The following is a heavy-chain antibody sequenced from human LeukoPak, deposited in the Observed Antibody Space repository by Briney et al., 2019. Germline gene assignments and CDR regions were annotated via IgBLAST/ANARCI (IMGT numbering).Heavy chain of an antibody. D-gene: IGHD6-13*01. CDR1: GYTFTSYY. CDR3: GIVGYSSSWGDYYYYYGMDV. J-gene: IGHJ6*02. V-gene: IGHV1-69*13. Sequence: SVKVSCKASGYTFTSYYMHWVRQAPGQGLEWMGGITPIFGTANYAQKFQGRVTITADESTSTAYMELSSLRSEDTAVYYCGIVGYSSSWGDYYYYYGMDVWGQGTTVTVSS. CDR2: ITPIFGTA.